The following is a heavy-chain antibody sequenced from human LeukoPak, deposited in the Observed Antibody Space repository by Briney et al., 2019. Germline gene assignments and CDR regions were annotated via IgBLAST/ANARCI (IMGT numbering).Heavy chain of an antibody. D-gene: IGHD6-19*01. Sequence: SETLSLTCTVSGYSISSGYYWGWLRQPPGEGLGWICIIYHSGSTYYNPSFKSRGTISVDTSKNQLSLKLISATAAATAVYYCSRSNPAVAGTGGAFDYWGQGTLVTVSS. V-gene: IGHV4-38-2*02. CDR2: IYHSGST. J-gene: IGHJ4*02. CDR3: SRSNPAVAGTGGAFDY. CDR1: GYSISSGYY.